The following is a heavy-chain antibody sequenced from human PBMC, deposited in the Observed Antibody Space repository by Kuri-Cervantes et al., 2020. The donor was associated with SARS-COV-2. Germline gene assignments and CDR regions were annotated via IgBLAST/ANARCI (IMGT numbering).Heavy chain of an antibody. CDR3: ARSPIVVVPAVALTEYFQH. D-gene: IGHD2-2*01. CDR2: IIPTFGTA. V-gene: IGHV1-69*05. J-gene: IGHJ1*01. CDR1: GGTFSSYA. Sequence: SVKVSCKASGGTFSSYAISWVRQAPGQGLEWMGGIIPTFGTANYAQKFQGRVTITTDESTSTAYMELSSLRSEDTAVYYCARSPIVVVPAVALTEYFQHWGQGTLVTVSS.